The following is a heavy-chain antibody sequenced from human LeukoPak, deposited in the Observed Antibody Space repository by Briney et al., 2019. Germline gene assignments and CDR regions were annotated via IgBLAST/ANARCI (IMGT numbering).Heavy chain of an antibody. CDR2: MNPNSGNT. CDR1: GYTFTSYD. CDR3: ARGDYGDYQFDY. V-gene: IGHV1-8*01. J-gene: IGHJ4*02. D-gene: IGHD4-17*01. Sequence: ASVKVSCKASGYTFTSYDINWVRQATGQGLEWMGSMNPNSGNTGYAQKFQGRVTMTRNTSISTAYMELSSLRSEDTAVYYCARGDYGDYQFDYWGQGTLVTVSS.